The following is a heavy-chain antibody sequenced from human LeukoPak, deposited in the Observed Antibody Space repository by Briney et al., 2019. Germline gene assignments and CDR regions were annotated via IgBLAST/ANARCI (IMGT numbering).Heavy chain of an antibody. J-gene: IGHJ4*02. Sequence: SETLSLTCTVSGASITTFYWSWIRQPPGKGLEWIGYVYYSGSTNFNPSLKSRVTMSVDTSKNQSSLKLTSVTAADTAVYYCARGTTGDYWGQGTLVTVSS. D-gene: IGHD1-1*01. CDR2: VYYSGST. CDR3: ARGTTGDY. CDR1: GASITTFY. V-gene: IGHV4-59*01.